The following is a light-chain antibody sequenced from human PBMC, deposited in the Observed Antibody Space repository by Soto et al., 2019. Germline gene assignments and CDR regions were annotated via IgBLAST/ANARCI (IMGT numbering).Light chain of an antibody. CDR1: QSVNSN. V-gene: IGKV3-15*01. CDR3: QQYDSWPT. Sequence: ERVMTQSPVTLSVSPGERATLSCRASQSVNSNLAWYQQKPGQAPRLLIYGASTRATGIPARFSARGSRTEFTLTISSLQSEDFAVYYCQQYDSWPTFGQGTKVELK. J-gene: IGKJ1*01. CDR2: GAS.